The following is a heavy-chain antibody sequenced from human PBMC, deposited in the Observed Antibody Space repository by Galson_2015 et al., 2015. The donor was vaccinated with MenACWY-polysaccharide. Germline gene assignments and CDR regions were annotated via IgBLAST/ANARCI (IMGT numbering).Heavy chain of an antibody. D-gene: IGHD6-19*01. CDR1: AVTFSSSG. J-gene: IGHJ3*02. Sequence: SLRLSCAASAVTFSSSGMHWVRQAPGKGLEWVAVIKNDGVSTKYIDSVKGRFTISRDNSKSRLYLQMNNLRAEDTALYYCARAGSQIALHHIDTWGQGTMVIVSS. V-gene: IGHV3-33*01. CDR2: IKNDGVST. CDR3: ARAGSQIALHHIDT.